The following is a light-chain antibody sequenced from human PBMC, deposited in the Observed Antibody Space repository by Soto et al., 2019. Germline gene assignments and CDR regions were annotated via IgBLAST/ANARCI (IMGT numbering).Light chain of an antibody. CDR3: QQYGSSPLWT. Sequence: EIVMTQSPATLSVSPLEIATLSFRASQSVSSNLAWYQQKPGQAPRLLIYGASTRATGIPARFSGSGSGTDFTLTISRLEPEDFAVYYCQQYGSSPLWTFGQGTKVDIK. J-gene: IGKJ1*01. CDR2: GAS. V-gene: IGKV3-15*01. CDR1: QSVSSN.